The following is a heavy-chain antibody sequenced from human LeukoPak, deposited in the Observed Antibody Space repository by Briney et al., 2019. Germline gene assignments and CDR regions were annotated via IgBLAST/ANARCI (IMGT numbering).Heavy chain of an antibody. CDR3: ASFGYCSSTSCPQTTTFDY. Sequence: PSQTLSLTCTVSGGSISSGGYYWSWIRQHPGTGLEWIGYIYYSGSTYYNPSLKSRVSISVDTSKNQFSLKLSSVTAADTAVYYCASFGYCSSTSCPQTTTFDYWGQGTLVTVSS. CDR1: GGSISSGGYY. D-gene: IGHD2-2*01. V-gene: IGHV4-31*03. CDR2: IYYSGST. J-gene: IGHJ4*02.